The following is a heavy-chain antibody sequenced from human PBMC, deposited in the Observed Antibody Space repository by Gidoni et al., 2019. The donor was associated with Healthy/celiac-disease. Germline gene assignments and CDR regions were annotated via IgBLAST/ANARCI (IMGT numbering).Heavy chain of an antibody. V-gene: IGHV4-61*02. CDR1: GGSISSGSYY. J-gene: IGHJ4*02. Sequence: QVQLQESGPGLVKPSQTLSLTCTVSGGSISSGSYYWSWIRQPAGKGLEWIGRIYTSGSTNYNPSLKSRVTISVDTSKNQFSLKLSSVTAADTAVYYCARASDYYDSSGYYYELDYWGQGTLVTVSS. D-gene: IGHD3-22*01. CDR2: IYTSGST. CDR3: ARASDYYDSSGYYYELDY.